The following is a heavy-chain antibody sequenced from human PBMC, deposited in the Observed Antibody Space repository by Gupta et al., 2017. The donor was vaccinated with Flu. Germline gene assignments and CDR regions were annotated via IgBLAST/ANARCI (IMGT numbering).Heavy chain of an antibody. V-gene: IGHV3-9*01. J-gene: IGHJ3*02. CDR1: GFTFDDYA. CDR3: AKDIVGQEGGRDAFDI. Sequence: EVQLVESGGGLVQPGRSLRLSCAASGFTFDDYAMHWVRQAPGKGLEWVSGISWNSGSIGYADSVKGRFTISRDNAKNSLYLQMNSLRAEDTALYYCAKDIVGQEGGRDAFDIWGQGTMVTVSS. CDR2: ISWNSGSI. D-gene: IGHD2-15*01.